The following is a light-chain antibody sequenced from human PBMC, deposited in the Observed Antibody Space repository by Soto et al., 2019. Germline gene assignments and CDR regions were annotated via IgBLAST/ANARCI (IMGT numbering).Light chain of an antibody. CDR2: EVN. CDR3: SSFAISTTYV. CDR1: SSDVGSYNR. Sequence: ALTQPPSVSGSPGQSVAVSCTGTSSDVGSYNRVSWYQQPPGTAPKLIIYEVNNRPSGVPDRFSGSKSGNTASLTISGLQAEDEADYYCSSFAISTTYVCGTGTMSPS. V-gene: IGLV2-18*02. J-gene: IGLJ1*01.